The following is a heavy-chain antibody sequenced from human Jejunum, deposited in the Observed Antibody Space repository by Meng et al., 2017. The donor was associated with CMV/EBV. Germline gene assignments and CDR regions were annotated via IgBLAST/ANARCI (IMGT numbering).Heavy chain of an antibody. CDR2: IDGGGGKI. V-gene: IGHV3-23*01. J-gene: IGHJ4*02. CDR3: ARDNDGSSHYSQFDY. Sequence: SGFTFSDYAMSWVRQAPGKGLEWVSGIDGGGGKIYYADSVRGRFTISRDNSKNTVYLQMNSLRAEDTAVYYCARDNDGSSHYSQFDYWGQGTLVTVSS. D-gene: IGHD3-22*01. CDR1: GFTFSDYA.